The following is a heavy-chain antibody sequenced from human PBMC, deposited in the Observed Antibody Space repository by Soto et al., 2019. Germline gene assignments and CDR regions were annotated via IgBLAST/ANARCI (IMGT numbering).Heavy chain of an antibody. J-gene: IGHJ6*02. V-gene: IGHV3-23*01. CDR2: IGDRGTPT. Sequence: EVQLLQSGGGLVQPGGSLRLSCVGSGFTFSRYAMIWVRQTPGKGLEWVSGIGDRGTPTYYADSGKGRFTISRDNSGTTLFLQMNSLRAEDTAVYYCAKDRLGDYYYYGMDVWGQGTTVTVS. CDR3: AKDRLGDYYYYGMDV. CDR1: GFTFSRYA. D-gene: IGHD4-17*01.